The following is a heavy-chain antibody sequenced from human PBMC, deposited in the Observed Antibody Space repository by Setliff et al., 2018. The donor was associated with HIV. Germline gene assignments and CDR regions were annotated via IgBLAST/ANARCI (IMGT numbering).Heavy chain of an antibody. CDR1: GGSISHFY. CDR2: IYSTGDT. V-gene: IGHV4-4*07. Sequence: SETLSLTCSVSGGSISHFYWSWIRQPPGKGLEWVGHIYSTGDTNYNPSLKSRVTLSADTSKNQLSLSLTSVTAADTAVYYCARVRLTMIMMVDYFDQWGQGTLVTVSS. D-gene: IGHD3-22*01. J-gene: IGHJ4*02. CDR3: ARVRLTMIMMVDYFDQ.